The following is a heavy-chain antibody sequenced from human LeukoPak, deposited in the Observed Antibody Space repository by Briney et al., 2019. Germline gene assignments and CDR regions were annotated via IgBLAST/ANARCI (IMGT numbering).Heavy chain of an antibody. CDR1: GFTFGDYA. CDR3: TRDGIVGASACFDY. CDR2: IRSKAYGGTT. V-gene: IGHV3-49*04. Sequence: GGSLRLSCTASGFTFGDYAMSWVRQAPGKGLEWVGFIRSKAYGGTTEYAASVKGRFTISRDDSKSIAYLQMNSLKTEDTAVYYCTRDGIVGASACFDYWGQGTLVTVSS. J-gene: IGHJ4*02. D-gene: IGHD1-26*01.